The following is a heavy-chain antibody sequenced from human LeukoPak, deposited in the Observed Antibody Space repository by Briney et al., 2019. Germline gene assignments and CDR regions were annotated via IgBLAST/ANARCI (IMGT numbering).Heavy chain of an antibody. D-gene: IGHD3-22*01. Sequence: SETLSLTCTVSGVSITSSSYYWGWIRQPPGKGLEWIGSIYYSGSTYYNPSLKSRVTISVDTSKNQFSLKLSSVTAADTAVYYCARLVADYDSSGYYLAENDYWGQGTLVTVSS. CDR2: IYYSGST. J-gene: IGHJ4*02. CDR3: ARLVADYDSSGYYLAENDY. V-gene: IGHV4-39*01. CDR1: GVSITSSSYY.